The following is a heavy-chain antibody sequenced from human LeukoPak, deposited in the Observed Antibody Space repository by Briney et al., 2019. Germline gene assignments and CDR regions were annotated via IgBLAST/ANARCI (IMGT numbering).Heavy chain of an antibody. J-gene: IGHJ6*02. CDR3: ARDPGWGSHGMDV. Sequence: SVKVSCKASGGTFSSYAISWVRQAPGQGLEWMGRIIPILGIANYAQEFQGRVTITADKSTSTAYMELSSLRSEDTAVYYCARDPGWGSHGMDVWGQGTTVTVS. CDR2: IIPILGIA. V-gene: IGHV1-69*04. CDR1: GGTFSSYA. D-gene: IGHD2-21*01.